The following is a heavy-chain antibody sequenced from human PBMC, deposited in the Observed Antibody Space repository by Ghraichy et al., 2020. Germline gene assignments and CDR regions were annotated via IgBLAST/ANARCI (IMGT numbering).Heavy chain of an antibody. V-gene: IGHV3-7*03. J-gene: IGHJ4*02. Sequence: GGSLRLSCEASGFTFSNYWVTWVRQAPGRGLEWLANIKGNGTERYYADSLKGRFTISRDNAKNSLFLQMDSLRAEDTAVYYCARDSRDRPAVGTFDVWGQGTLVTVSS. CDR3: ARDSRDRPAVGTFDV. D-gene: IGHD6-13*01. CDR2: IKGNGTER. CDR1: GFTFSNYW.